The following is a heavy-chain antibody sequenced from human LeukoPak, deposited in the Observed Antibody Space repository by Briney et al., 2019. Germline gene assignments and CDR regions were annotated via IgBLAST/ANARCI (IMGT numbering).Heavy chain of an antibody. CDR1: GFTFSSYD. V-gene: IGHV3-48*01. CDR2: ISTDSSTM. Sequence: GGSLRLSCAASGFTFSSYDMNWVRQAPGKGLEWVSYISTDSSTMYYADSVEGRFTISRDNAQNSLYLQMSSLRAEDTAVYYCARGPPLFDPWGQGTLVTVSS. J-gene: IGHJ5*02. CDR3: ARGPPLFDP.